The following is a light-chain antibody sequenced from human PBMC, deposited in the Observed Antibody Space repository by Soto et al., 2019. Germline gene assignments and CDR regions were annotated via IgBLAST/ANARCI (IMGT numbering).Light chain of an antibody. J-gene: IGKJ1*01. CDR1: QDISSY. Sequence: AIRMTQSPSSLSASTGDRVTITCRASQDISSYLAWYQQKPGKAPKLLIYAASTLQSGVPSRFSGSGSGTDFTLTISCLQSEDFAVYYCQQYASSPWTFGQGTKVDIK. V-gene: IGKV1-8*01. CDR2: AAS. CDR3: QQYASSPWT.